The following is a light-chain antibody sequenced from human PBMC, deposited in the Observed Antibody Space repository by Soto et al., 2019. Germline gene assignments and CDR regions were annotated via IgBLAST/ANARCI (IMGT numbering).Light chain of an antibody. J-gene: IGKJ4*01. CDR1: QSISSN. CDR2: AAS. Sequence: DMQMTQSPSSLSASVGDRVTITCRASQSISSNLNWYQQKPGKAPKLLVYAASSLQSGVPSRFSGGGSGTDFTLTISSLQPEDFATYSCQQSYSTPLTFGGGTKVDIK. V-gene: IGKV1-39*01. CDR3: QQSYSTPLT.